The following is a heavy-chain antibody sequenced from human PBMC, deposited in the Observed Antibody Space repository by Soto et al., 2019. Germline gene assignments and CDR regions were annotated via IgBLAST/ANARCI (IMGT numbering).Heavy chain of an antibody. J-gene: IGHJ4*02. CDR2: IYYSGST. V-gene: IGHV4-31*03. Sequence: SETLSLTCTVSGGSISSGGYYWSWIRQHPGKGLEWIGYIYYSGSTYYNPSLKSRVTISVDTSKNQFSLKLSSVTAADTAVYYCARDQTAPYFDYRGQGTLVTVSS. CDR3: ARDQTAPYFDY. D-gene: IGHD5-18*01. CDR1: GGSISSGGYY.